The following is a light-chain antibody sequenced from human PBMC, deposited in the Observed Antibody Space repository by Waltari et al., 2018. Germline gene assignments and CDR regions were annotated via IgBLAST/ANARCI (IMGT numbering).Light chain of an antibody. Sequence: QSALTQPASVSGSPGQSITIPCTGSYSDIGAYNYVCWYQQHRGRAPQLIIYEVSQRPAGISNRFSGSKSGLTASLTISGLQTEDEADYFCSSYTTRRLQVFGGGTKLTVL. CDR3: SSYTTRRLQV. V-gene: IGLV2-14*03. CDR1: YSDIGAYNY. CDR2: EVS. J-gene: IGLJ3*02.